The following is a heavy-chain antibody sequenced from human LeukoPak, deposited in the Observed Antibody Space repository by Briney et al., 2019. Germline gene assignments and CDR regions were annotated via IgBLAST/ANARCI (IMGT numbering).Heavy chain of an antibody. CDR2: ISAYNGNT. CDR1: GYTFISYG. J-gene: IGHJ2*01. CDR3: ARSLDRSGYTTGYFDL. V-gene: IGHV1-18*01. D-gene: IGHD3-22*01. Sequence: ASVKVSCKASGYTFISYGISWVRQAPGQGLEWMGWISAYNGNTNSAQNLQGRVTMTTDTSTSTAYMELRSLRSDDTAVYYRARSLDRSGYTTGYFDLWGRGTLVTVS.